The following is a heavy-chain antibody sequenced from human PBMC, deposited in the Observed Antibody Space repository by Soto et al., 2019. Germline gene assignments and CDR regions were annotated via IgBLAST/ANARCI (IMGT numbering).Heavy chain of an antibody. CDR2: ITHSGST. CDR3: ARDWMK. D-gene: IGHD2-2*03. Sequence: QVQLQQWGAGLLKPSETLSLTCGVYGGSFRGYYWTCIRQPPGQGLEWIGEITHSGSTNYNPSLQSRVSISIDTSQIEVSLKLPSLTAADSAVYYCARDWMKWGQGTLVTVSS. J-gene: IGHJ4*02. V-gene: IGHV4-34*02. CDR1: GGSFRGYY.